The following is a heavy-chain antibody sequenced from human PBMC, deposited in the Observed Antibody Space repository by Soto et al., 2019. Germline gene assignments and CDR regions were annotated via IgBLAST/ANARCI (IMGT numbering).Heavy chain of an antibody. J-gene: IGHJ4*02. CDR2: IYYSGST. V-gene: IGHV4-34*01. CDR1: GGSISGYY. Sequence: SETLSLTCAVYGGSISGYYWSWIRQPPGKGLEWIGEIYYSGSTNYNPSLKSRVTISVDTSKNQFSLKLSSVTAADTAVYYCSRIAEYWGQGTLVTVSS. CDR3: SRIAEY.